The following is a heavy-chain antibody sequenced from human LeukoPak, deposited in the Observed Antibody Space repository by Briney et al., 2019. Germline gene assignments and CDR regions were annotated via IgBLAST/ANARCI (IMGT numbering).Heavy chain of an antibody. Sequence: SVKVSCKASGGTFSSYAISWVRQAPGQGLEWMGGIIPIFGTANYAQKFQGRVTMTTDTSTSTAYMELRSLRSDDTAVYYCARVPGYGDYVDYWGQGTLVTVSS. CDR2: IIPIFGTA. CDR3: ARVPGYGDYVDY. V-gene: IGHV1-69*05. CDR1: GGTFSSYA. J-gene: IGHJ4*02. D-gene: IGHD4-17*01.